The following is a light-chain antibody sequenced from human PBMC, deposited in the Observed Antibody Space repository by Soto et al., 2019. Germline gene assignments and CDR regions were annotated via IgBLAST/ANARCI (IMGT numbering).Light chain of an antibody. Sequence: EIVLTQSPGTLSLSPGERATLSCRASQSVSSSLAWYQQKPGQPPRLLIYGASSRATGIPDRFSGSGSETDFTLTISRLEPEDFAVYYCQQYGSSSWTFGQGTKVEIK. V-gene: IGKV3-20*01. J-gene: IGKJ1*01. CDR3: QQYGSSSWT. CDR2: GAS. CDR1: QSVSSS.